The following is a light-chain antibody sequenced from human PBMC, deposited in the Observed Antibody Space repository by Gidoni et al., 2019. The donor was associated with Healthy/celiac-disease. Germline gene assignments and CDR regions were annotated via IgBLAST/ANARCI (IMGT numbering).Light chain of an antibody. CDR2: KAS. Sequence: DIQMTQSPSTLSASVGDRVTITCRASQSISSWLAWYQQKPGKAPKLLIYKASSLESGVPSRFSGSGSGTEFTLTISSLQPDDFATYYCQQYNSYWTFXXXTKGEIK. V-gene: IGKV1-5*03. CDR1: QSISSW. J-gene: IGKJ1*01. CDR3: QQYNSYWT.